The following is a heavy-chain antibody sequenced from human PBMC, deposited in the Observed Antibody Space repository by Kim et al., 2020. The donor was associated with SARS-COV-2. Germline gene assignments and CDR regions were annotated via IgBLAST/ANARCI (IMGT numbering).Heavy chain of an antibody. V-gene: IGHV4-39*01. D-gene: IGHD6-13*01. J-gene: IGHJ4*02. CDR3: TRHLSGSSWFDY. Sequence: DYTPSLHVRVTLSVETSRNQFSRKLGSVTAADTAVFYCTRHLSGSSWFDYWGQGTLVTVSS.